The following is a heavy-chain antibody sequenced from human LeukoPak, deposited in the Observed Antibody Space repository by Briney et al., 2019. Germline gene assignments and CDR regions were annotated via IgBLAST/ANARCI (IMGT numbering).Heavy chain of an antibody. D-gene: IGHD6-19*01. CDR1: GFSFTSYW. Sequence: GRSRRLSCPPAGFSFTSYWMRWVRHVPREGMVWVSCIISVGSSTIHADSVKGRFTISRTNAKNTLYLQMNSRRAEDTAVYYYAREVYSSGWSSFDYWGQGTLVTVSS. CDR2: IISVGSST. CDR3: AREVYSSGWSSFDY. J-gene: IGHJ4*02. V-gene: IGHV3-74*01.